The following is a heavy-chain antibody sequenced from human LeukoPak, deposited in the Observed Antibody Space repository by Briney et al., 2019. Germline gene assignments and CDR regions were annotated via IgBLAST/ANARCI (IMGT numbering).Heavy chain of an antibody. CDR3: AREGGYCSGGSCYWDDY. D-gene: IGHD2-15*01. V-gene: IGHV3-48*01. J-gene: IGHJ4*02. Sequence: GGSLRLSCAAPGFTFSSYSMNWVRQAPGKGLEWVSYISSSSSTIYYADSVKGRFTISRDNAKNSLYLQMNSLRAEDTAVYYCAREGGYCSGGSCYWDDYWGQGTLVTVSS. CDR1: GFTFSSYS. CDR2: ISSSSSTI.